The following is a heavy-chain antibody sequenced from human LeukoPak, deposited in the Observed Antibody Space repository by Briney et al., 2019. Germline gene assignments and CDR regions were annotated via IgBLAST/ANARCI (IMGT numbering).Heavy chain of an antibody. V-gene: IGHV3-30*02. CDR2: IRYDGTNK. Sequence: PGGSLRLSCAASGFTFSSYGMNWVRQAPGKGLEWVAFIRYDGTNKYYGDSVKGRFTISRDNSKNTLCLQMNSLSAEDTAVYYCAKYHRTVAELNDAFDIWSQGTTVTVSS. CDR3: AKYHRTVAELNDAFDI. D-gene: IGHD6-19*01. J-gene: IGHJ3*02. CDR1: GFTFSSYG.